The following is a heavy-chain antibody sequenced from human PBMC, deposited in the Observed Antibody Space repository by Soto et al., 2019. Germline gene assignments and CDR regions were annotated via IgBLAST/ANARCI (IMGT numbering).Heavy chain of an antibody. V-gene: IGHV1-69*12. D-gene: IGHD5-12*01. Sequence: QVPLVQSGAEVKQPGSSVKVSCKASGGTFSNYPVSWVRQAPGQGLEWMGGIIPIFGTVNYAQKFQGRLTITADESPSTAYMELSSLRSEDTAVYYCARGNHRWLQLWYFDLWGRGTLVTVSS. J-gene: IGHJ2*01. CDR3: ARGNHRWLQLWYFDL. CDR1: GGTFSNYP. CDR2: IIPIFGTV.